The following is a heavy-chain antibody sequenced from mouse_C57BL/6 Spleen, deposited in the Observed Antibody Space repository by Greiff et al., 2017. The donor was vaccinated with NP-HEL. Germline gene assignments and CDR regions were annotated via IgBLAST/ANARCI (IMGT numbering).Heavy chain of an antibody. CDR1: GYTFTSYW. CDR3: ARRGDGSSFLAY. CDR2: IHPHSGST. V-gene: IGHV1-64*01. J-gene: IGHJ3*01. D-gene: IGHD1-1*01. Sequence: QVQLQQPGAELVKPGASVKLSCKASGYTFTSYWMHWVKQRPGQGLEWIGMIHPHSGSTNYNEKFKSKATLTVDKSSSTAYMQLSSLTSEDSAVYYCARRGDGSSFLAYWGQGTLVTVSA.